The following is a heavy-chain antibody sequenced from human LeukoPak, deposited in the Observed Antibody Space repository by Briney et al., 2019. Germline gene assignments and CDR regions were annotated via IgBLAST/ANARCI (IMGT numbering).Heavy chain of an antibody. CDR2: ISWDGGST. CDR1: GFTFDDYA. V-gene: IGHV3-43D*03. D-gene: IGHD2-2*01. J-gene: IGHJ4*02. CDR3: AKDGAGSQSYCSSTSCYVDY. Sequence: PGGSLRVSCAASGFTFDDYAMHWVRQAPGKGLEWVSLISWDGGSTYYADSVKGRFTISRDNSKHSLYLQMNSLRAEDTAVYYCAKDGAGSQSYCSSTSCYVDYWGQGTLVTVSS.